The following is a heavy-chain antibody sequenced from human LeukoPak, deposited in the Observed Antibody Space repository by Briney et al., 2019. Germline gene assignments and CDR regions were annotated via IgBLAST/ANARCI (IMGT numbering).Heavy chain of an antibody. J-gene: IGHJ4*02. Sequence: PGGSLRLSCAASGFTFSSYAMSWVRQAPGKGQEWVSAISNSGGSTYYADSVKGRFTISRDNSKNTLYLQMNSLRAEDSAVYYCAKDPSSRDYFDYWGQGTLVTVSS. CDR1: GFTFSSYA. V-gene: IGHV3-23*01. D-gene: IGHD6-13*01. CDR2: ISNSGGST. CDR3: AKDPSSRDYFDY.